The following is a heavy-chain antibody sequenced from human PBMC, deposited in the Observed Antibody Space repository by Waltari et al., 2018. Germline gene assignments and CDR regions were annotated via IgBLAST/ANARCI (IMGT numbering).Heavy chain of an antibody. CDR3: TRGLVGAPG. Sequence: VQLVESGGDVLQPGGSLRLTCEPSGFTFFNSEMNWVRQDPGKGLEGIADICNTGTSTFYSDSVRGRFTISRDDAKNSVFLPMNHLGVDVSGLYYCTRGLVGAPGWGQGTLVTVSS. D-gene: IGHD3-16*01. J-gene: IGHJ4*02. V-gene: IGHV3-48*03. CDR1: GFTFFNSE. CDR2: ICNTGTST.